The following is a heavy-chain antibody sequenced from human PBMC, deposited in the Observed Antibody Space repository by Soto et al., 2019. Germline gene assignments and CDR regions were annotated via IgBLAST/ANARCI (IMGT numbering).Heavy chain of an antibody. Sequence: GGSLRLSCAASTFTFSSYAMTWVRQAPGKGLEWVSGISGSGGSTYYPDSVKGRFTISRDNSKNTLYLQMNSLRAEDTAVYYCAKALTTVTTRNAFDIWGQGTMVTVSS. V-gene: IGHV3-23*01. CDR2: ISGSGGST. CDR1: TFTFSSYA. CDR3: AKALTTVTTRNAFDI. J-gene: IGHJ3*02. D-gene: IGHD4-17*01.